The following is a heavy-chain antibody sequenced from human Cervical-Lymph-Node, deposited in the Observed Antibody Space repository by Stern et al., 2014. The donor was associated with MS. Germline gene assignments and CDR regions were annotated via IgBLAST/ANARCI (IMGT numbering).Heavy chain of an antibody. J-gene: IGHJ4*02. Sequence: QVQLQESGPGLVKPSQTLSLTCTVSGGSVGSGSYDWSWIRQHAGKGLEWIGRIYTTGSTYYNPSLKSRVSISIDTSKNQFSLKLTSVTAADTAVYYCARDKEDTNMAFRYFDNWGQGTLVTVSS. CDR3: ARDKEDTNMAFRYFDN. CDR1: GGSVGSGSYD. CDR2: IYTTGST. D-gene: IGHD5-18*01. V-gene: IGHV4-61*02.